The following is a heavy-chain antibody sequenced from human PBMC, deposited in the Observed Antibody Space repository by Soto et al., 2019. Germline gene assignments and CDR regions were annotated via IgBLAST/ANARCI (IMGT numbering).Heavy chain of an antibody. CDR2: IIPIQGKA. J-gene: IGHJ6*03. V-gene: IGHV1-69*02. CDR3: AKSLLFVDHGYMDV. D-gene: IGHD2-21*01. Sequence: QVQLVQSGAELKKPGSSAKVSCEASGGSFTSYSFTWVRQAPGQGLEWMGRIIPIQGKANYALKFQDRVTTTADRSTRTVYMELTSLRPEDTAVYFWAKSLLFVDHGYMDVWGKGTTVTVSS. CDR1: GGSFTSYS.